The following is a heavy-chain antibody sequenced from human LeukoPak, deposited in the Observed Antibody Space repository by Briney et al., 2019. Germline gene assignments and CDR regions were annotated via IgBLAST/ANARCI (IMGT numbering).Heavy chain of an antibody. J-gene: IGHJ4*02. V-gene: IGHV4-38-2*02. CDR1: NYSISSAYY. CDR2: IAHGGRP. Sequence: SETLSLTCTVSNYSISSAYYWGWIRQPPGKGLEWIGSIAHGGRPYYNPSLKSRVTISVDTSKDQFSLKLSSVTAADTAVYYCARVGKYDFWSGHDETRLDYWGQGSLVTVSS. CDR3: ARVGKYDFWSGHDETRLDY. D-gene: IGHD3-3*01.